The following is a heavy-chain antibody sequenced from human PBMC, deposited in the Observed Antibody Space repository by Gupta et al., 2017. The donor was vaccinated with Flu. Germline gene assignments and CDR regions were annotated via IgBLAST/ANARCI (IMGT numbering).Heavy chain of an antibody. V-gene: IGHV5-51*01. CDR3: ARRDILTGYGAFDI. Sequence: QMPGKGLEWMGIIYPGDSDTRYSPSFQGQVTISADKSISTAYLQWSSLKASDTAMYYCARRDILTGYGAFDIWGQGTMVTVSS. J-gene: IGHJ3*02. D-gene: IGHD3-9*01. CDR2: IYPGDSDT.